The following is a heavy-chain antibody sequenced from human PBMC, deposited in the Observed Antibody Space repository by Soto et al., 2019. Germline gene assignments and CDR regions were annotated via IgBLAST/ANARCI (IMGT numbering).Heavy chain of an antibody. CDR2: ISAGGGGT. J-gene: IGHJ4*02. V-gene: IGHV3-23*01. Sequence: EVQLLESGGGSVQPGGSLRLSCAASGFTFDSYTLNWVRQAPGKGLEWVSSISAGGGGTYYADSVKGRFTISRDNSKNTLDPQLNSLRAEETAVFYCAKGFGGTYGWYYFDYWGQGTLVTVSS. D-gene: IGHD1-26*01. CDR3: AKGFGGTYGWYYFDY. CDR1: GFTFDSYT.